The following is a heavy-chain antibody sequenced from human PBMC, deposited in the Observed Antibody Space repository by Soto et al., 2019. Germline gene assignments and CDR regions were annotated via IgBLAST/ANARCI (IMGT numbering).Heavy chain of an antibody. CDR2: ISSSSSTI. CDR1: GFTFSSYS. CDR3: ARAQPITIFGSFDY. V-gene: IGHV3-48*01. J-gene: IGHJ4*02. Sequence: EVQLVASGGGLVQPGGSLRLSCAASGFTFSSYSMNWVRQAPGKGLEWVSYISSSSSTIYYADSVKGRFTISRDNAKNSLYLQMNSLRAEDTAVYYCARAQPITIFGSFDYWGQGTLVTVSS. D-gene: IGHD3-3*01.